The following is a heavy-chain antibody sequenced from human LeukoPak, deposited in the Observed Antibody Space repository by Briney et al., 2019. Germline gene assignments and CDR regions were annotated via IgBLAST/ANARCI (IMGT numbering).Heavy chain of an antibody. CDR3: ARVNRKITIFGVVIIFDY. V-gene: IGHV1-18*01. CDR2: ISAYNGNT. Sequence: ASVKVSCKASGYTFTSYGISWVRQAPGQGLEWMGWISAYNGNTNYAQKFQGRVTITRNTSISTAYMELSSLRSEDTAVYYCARVNRKITIFGVVIIFDYWGQGTLVTVSS. J-gene: IGHJ4*02. D-gene: IGHD3-3*01. CDR1: GYTFTSYG.